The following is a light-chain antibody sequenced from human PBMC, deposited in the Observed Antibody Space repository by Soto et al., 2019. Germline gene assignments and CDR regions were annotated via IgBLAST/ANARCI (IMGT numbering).Light chain of an antibody. Sequence: EIVLTQSPGTLSLSPGEIATLSCRASHSVSSSYLAWYQQKPGQAPRLLIYGASSRATGIPDRFSGSGSGTDFTLTISRLEPEDFGVYYCQQYGSSPPITFGQGTRLEIK. V-gene: IGKV3-20*01. CDR2: GAS. CDR1: HSVSSSY. CDR3: QQYGSSPPIT. J-gene: IGKJ5*01.